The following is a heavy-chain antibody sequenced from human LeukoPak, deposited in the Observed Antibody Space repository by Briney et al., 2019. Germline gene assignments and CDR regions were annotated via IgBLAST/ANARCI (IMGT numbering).Heavy chain of an antibody. D-gene: IGHD3-10*01. J-gene: IGHJ4*02. V-gene: IGHV3-23*01. Sequence: GGSLRLSCAASGFTFSSYAMSWVRQAPGKGLEWVPAISGSGGSKYYADSVKGRFTISRDNSKNTLYLQMNSLRAEDTAVYYCAKDMVLFTMVRGDFDYWGQGTLVTVSS. CDR1: GFTFSSYA. CDR2: ISGSGGSK. CDR3: AKDMVLFTMVRGDFDY.